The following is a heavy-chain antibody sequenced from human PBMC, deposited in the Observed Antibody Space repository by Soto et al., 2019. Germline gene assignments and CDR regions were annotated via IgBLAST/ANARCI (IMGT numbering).Heavy chain of an antibody. V-gene: IGHV3-48*01. CDR1: GFTFNTFP. Sequence: EVQLVESGGGFVQPGGSLRLSCAASGFTFNTFPMNWVRLAPGKGLEWLSHISSNSDAMYYADSVKGRFTISRDNARKSLYLQMNSLIVYDTAVYYCVRDYQYGFDMWGQGTMVTVSS. CDR2: ISSNSDAM. J-gene: IGHJ3*02. D-gene: IGHD3-16*02. CDR3: VRDYQYGFDM.